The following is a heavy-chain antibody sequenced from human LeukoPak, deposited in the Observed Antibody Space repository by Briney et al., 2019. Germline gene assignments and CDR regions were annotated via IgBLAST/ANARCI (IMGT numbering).Heavy chain of an antibody. CDR3: ARGNRSGGWYFNL. CDR1: GGSIRSGGYA. Sequence: SETLSLTCVGPGGSIRSGGYAWSWVRQPPGKGLEWIGYIYHSGSTYYNPSLKSRVTISVDRSKNQFSLKLSSVTAADTAVYSCARGNRSGGWYFNLWGRGTLVTVSS. V-gene: IGHV4-30-2*01. CDR2: IYHSGST. J-gene: IGHJ2*01.